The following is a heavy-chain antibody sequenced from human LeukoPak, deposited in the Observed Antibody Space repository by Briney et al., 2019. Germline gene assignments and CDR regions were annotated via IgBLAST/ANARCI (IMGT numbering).Heavy chain of an antibody. D-gene: IGHD4-17*01. J-gene: IGHJ4*02. V-gene: IGHV1-2*02. Sequence: GASVKVSCKASGYTFTGHYMHWVRQAPGQGLEWMGWINPKSGGTNYAQKFQGRVTMTRDTSISTAYMDMSSLRSDDTAVYYCARGDYGDTFDYWGQGTLVTVSS. CDR2: INPKSGGT. CDR1: GYTFTGHY. CDR3: ARGDYGDTFDY.